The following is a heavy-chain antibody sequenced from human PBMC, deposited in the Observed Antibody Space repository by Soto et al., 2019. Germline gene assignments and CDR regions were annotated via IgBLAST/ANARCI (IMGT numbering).Heavy chain of an antibody. J-gene: IGHJ2*01. CDR3: ARAPRIVGSSTTYWYFDL. CDR2: INHSGST. CDR1: GGSFSGYY. D-gene: IGHD1-26*01. V-gene: IGHV4-34*01. Sequence: SETLSLTCAVYGGSFSGYYWSWIRQPPGKGLEWIGEINHSGSTNYNPSLKSRVTISVDTSKNQFSLKLSSVAAADTAVYYCARAPRIVGSSTTYWYFDLWGRGTLVTVSS.